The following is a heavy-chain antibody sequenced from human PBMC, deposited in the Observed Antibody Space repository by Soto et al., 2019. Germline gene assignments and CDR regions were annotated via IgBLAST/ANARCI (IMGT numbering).Heavy chain of an antibody. J-gene: IGHJ3*02. D-gene: IGHD2-8*02. CDR2: IITTGGNM. Sequence: EVQLVESGGGLVQPGGSLRLSCAASGFSFSTYSMNWVRQAPGKGLEWLSYIITTGGNMFYADSVRGRFTISSDNGKNSVYLQMNSLRDEDAAVYYCARDTGYAFDIWGQGTRVTVSS. CDR1: GFSFSTYS. V-gene: IGHV3-48*02. CDR3: ARDTGYAFDI.